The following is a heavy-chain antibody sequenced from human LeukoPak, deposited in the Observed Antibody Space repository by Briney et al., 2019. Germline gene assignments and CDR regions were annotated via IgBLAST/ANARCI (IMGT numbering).Heavy chain of an antibody. CDR3: ASVGPAAGFYYYYGMDV. J-gene: IGHJ6*04. CDR2: INPIFGTV. Sequence: SVKVSCKASGGTFNSYAITWVRQAPGQGLEWMGGINPIFGTVNYAQKFQGRVTITADESTGTAYMELSSLRSEDTAVYYCASVGPAAGFYYYYGMDVWGKGTTVTVSS. CDR1: GGTFNSYA. V-gene: IGHV1-69*01. D-gene: IGHD2-2*01.